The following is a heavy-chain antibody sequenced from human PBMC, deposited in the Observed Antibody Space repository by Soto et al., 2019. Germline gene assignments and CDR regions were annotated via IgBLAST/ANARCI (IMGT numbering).Heavy chain of an antibody. CDR2: IIPYYNTL. CDR1: EGTFNSYA. V-gene: IGHV1-69*01. D-gene: IGHD6-13*01. J-gene: IGHJ4*02. Sequence: QAQVVQSGAEVRKPGSSVKLSCKASEGTFNSYAIAWVRQAPGKGLEWMGGIIPYYNTLNYAQKFKDRVTINADDSTITVYMELSSLRSDDTAVYFCASGASRWSPYFFDSWAQGTLVSVSS. CDR3: ASGASRWSPYFFDS.